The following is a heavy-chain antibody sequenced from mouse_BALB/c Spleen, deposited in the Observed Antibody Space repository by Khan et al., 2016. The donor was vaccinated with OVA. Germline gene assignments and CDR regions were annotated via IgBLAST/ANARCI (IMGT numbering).Heavy chain of an antibody. CDR1: GYTFTSYY. D-gene: IGHD3-1*01. CDR2: INPSNGGT. V-gene: IGHV1S81*02. Sequence: QVQLQQPGAELVKPGASVKLSCKASGYTFTSYYMYWVKQRPGQGLEWIGGINPSNGGTNFNEKFKSKATLTVDKSSSTAYMQLSSLTSEDSAVYYCTRGGGWATSSAWCAYWGQGTLVTVSA. J-gene: IGHJ3*01. CDR3: TRGGGWATSSAWCAY.